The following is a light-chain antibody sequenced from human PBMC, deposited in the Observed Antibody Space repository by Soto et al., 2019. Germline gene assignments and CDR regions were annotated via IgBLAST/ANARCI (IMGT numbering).Light chain of an antibody. CDR2: EDN. Sequence: NFMLTQAHSGSESPGKTVTISCTGSSGSIASGYVQWYQQRPGSAPTTLIYEDNQRPAGVPDRFSGSIDSSSNSASLTISGLRPEDEADYYCQSSDGNNMVFGGGTKLTVL. J-gene: IGLJ2*01. CDR1: SGSIASGY. CDR3: QSSDGNNMV. V-gene: IGLV6-57*02.